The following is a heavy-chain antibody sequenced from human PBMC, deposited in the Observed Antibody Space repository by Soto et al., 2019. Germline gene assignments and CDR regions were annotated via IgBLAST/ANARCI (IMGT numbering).Heavy chain of an antibody. CDR3: AKDRPYPPDYFHY. CDR1: GFTVTSNG. CDR2: ISPNGQGI. V-gene: IGHV3-23*01. Sequence: EVKLLESGGGLVQPGGSLRLSCGVSGFTVTSNGVSWVRQAPGKGLEWVSAISPNGQGIWYADSVKGRFTISRDIFQNTGFLQMERPRAEDPAVFYCAKDRPYPPDYFHYWGQGTLVTVSS. J-gene: IGHJ4*02.